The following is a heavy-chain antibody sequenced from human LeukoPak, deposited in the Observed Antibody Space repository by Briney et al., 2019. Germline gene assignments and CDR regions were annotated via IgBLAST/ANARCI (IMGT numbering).Heavy chain of an antibody. J-gene: IGHJ4*02. Sequence: PGGSLRLSCAAPGFTFSSYSMNCARQAPGKGLEWVSSIGSSSSNKYYADSVKGRFTISRDNAKNSLYLQMNSLRAEDTAVYYCAREELENFDYWGQGTLVTVSS. CDR1: GFTFSSYS. V-gene: IGHV3-21*01. CDR3: AREELENFDY. D-gene: IGHD1-1*01. CDR2: IGSSSSNK.